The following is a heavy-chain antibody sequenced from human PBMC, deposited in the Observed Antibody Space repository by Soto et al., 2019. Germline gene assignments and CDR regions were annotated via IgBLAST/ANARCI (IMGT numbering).Heavy chain of an antibody. V-gene: IGHV4-59*05. Sequence: SETLSLTCTVSGGSISSYYWSWIRQPPGKGLEWIGSIYYSGSTYYNPSLKSRVTISVDTSKNQFSLKLSSVTAADTAVYYCARHPTPFPYYYYMDVWGKGTTVTVSS. CDR1: GGSISSYY. CDR3: ARHPTPFPYYYYMDV. J-gene: IGHJ6*03. CDR2: IYYSGST.